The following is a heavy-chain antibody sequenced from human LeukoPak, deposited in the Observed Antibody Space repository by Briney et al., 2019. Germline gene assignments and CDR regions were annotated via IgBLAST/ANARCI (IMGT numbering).Heavy chain of an antibody. Sequence: SETLSLTCTVSGGSISSNYWNWIRQPPGKGLEWIGFIYFTGSTVYNPSLKSRVTISVDTSKNQFSLRLTSVTAADTAVYYCARDYSDSSGYSPFQHWGQGTLVTVSS. CDR2: IYFTGST. V-gene: IGHV4-59*01. J-gene: IGHJ1*01. CDR3: ARDYSDSSGYSPFQH. D-gene: IGHD3-22*01. CDR1: GGSISSNY.